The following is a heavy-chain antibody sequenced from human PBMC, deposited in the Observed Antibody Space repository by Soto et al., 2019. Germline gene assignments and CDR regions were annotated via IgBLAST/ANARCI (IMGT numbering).Heavy chain of an antibody. CDR3: ASESQWLQAFDI. J-gene: IGHJ3*02. CDR1: GYTFTSYY. V-gene: IGHV1-46*03. D-gene: IGHD6-19*01. Sequence: QVQLVQSGAEVKKPGASVKVSCKASGYTFTSYYMHWVRQAPGQGLEWMGIINPSGGSTSYAQKFQGRVTLSRDSSTSTVYMELSSLRSEDTAVYYCASESQWLQAFDIWGQGTMATVSS. CDR2: INPSGGST.